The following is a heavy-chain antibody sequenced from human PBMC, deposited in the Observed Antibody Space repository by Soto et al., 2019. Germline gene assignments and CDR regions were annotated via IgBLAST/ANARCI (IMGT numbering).Heavy chain of an antibody. D-gene: IGHD2-8*02. CDR2: IYYSGTT. CDR3: ARDKNTDLFDY. CDR1: GDSITSNSYF. V-gene: IGHV4-39*02. J-gene: IGHJ4*02. Sequence: PSETLSLTCTVSGDSITSNSYFWAWIRQPPGKGLEWIGSIYYSGTTYYNPSLKSRVTISVDRSKNQFSLKLSSVTAADTAVYYCARDKNTDLFDYWGQGTLVTVSS.